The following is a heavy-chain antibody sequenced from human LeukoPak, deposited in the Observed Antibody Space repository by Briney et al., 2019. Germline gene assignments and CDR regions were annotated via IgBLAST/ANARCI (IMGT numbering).Heavy chain of an antibody. V-gene: IGHV1-2*02. D-gene: IGHD2-15*01. CDR2: INPNSGGT. CDR3: ARDSVTVVVAATPSSDY. Sequence: GASVKVSCKASGYTFTGYYMHWVRQAPGQGLEWMGWINPNSGGTNYAQKFQGRVTMTRDTSISTAYMELSRLRSDDTAVYYCARDSVTVVVAATPSSDYWGQGTLVTVSS. J-gene: IGHJ4*02. CDR1: GYTFTGYY.